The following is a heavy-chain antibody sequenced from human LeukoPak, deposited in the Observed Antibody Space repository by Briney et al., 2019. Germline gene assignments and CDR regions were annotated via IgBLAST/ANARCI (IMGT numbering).Heavy chain of an antibody. V-gene: IGHV3-21*01. CDR1: GFTFSSCG. CDR2: IGPTGTDR. Sequence: GGSLRLSCAASGFTFSSCGFNWVRQAPGKGLEWVSSIGPTGTDRYYADSVRGRFTISRDNAKNSMYLQMDSLRAEDTAVYYCARDSGMGGQGTLVTVSS. J-gene: IGHJ4*02. CDR3: ARDSGM. D-gene: IGHD1-14*01.